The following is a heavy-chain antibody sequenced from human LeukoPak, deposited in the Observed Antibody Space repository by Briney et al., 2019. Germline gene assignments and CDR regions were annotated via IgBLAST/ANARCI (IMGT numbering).Heavy chain of an antibody. Sequence: PGGSLRLSCAASGFTFSSYEMNWVRQAPGKGLEWVSYISSSGNTIYYADSVKGRFTISRDNAKNSLYLQMNSLRAEDTAVYYCARDYSSGWDAFDIWGQGTMVTVSS. CDR2: ISSSGNTI. J-gene: IGHJ3*02. CDR1: GFTFSSYE. D-gene: IGHD6-19*01. V-gene: IGHV3-48*03. CDR3: ARDYSSGWDAFDI.